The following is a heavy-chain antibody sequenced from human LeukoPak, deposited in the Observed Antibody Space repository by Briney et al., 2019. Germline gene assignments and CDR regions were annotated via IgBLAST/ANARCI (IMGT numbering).Heavy chain of an antibody. Sequence: SETLSLTCTVSGGSISSSSYYWGWIRQPPGKGLEWIGSIYYSGSTYYNPSLKSRVTISVDTSKNQFSLYLNSVTAADTAVYYCATGGAYFNSWGQGTLVTVSS. CDR3: ATGGAYFNS. V-gene: IGHV4-39*07. D-gene: IGHD1-26*01. CDR2: IYYSGST. J-gene: IGHJ4*02. CDR1: GGSISSSSYY.